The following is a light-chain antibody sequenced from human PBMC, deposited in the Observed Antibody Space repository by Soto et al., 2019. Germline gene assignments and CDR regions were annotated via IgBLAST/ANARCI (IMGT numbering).Light chain of an antibody. CDR2: GAS. J-gene: IGKJ2*01. CDR3: QQYASSDYT. V-gene: IGKV3-20*01. CDR1: QSVSSRY. Sequence: EIVLTQSPGTLSLSPGERATLSCRASQSVSSRYFAWYQQKPGQAPRLLIYGASSRATGIPDRFSGSGSGTDFTLTISRLEPEDFAVYYCQQYASSDYTFGQGTRLEIK.